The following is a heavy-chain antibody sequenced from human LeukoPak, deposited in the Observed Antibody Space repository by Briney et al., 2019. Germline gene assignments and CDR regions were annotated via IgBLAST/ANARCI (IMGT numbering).Heavy chain of an antibody. D-gene: IGHD3-3*01. CDR1: DDSINNDRYF. CDR2: INYSGRT. Sequence: PSETLSLTCSISDDSINNDRYFWAWIRQPPGKGLEWIASINYSGRTYYNPSLNSRLIISVDTAKRQFSLKLTSVTAADTAVYYCARGRTPPLYDFWSGYYIGYYYYYMDVWGKGTTVTVSS. V-gene: IGHV4-39*07. J-gene: IGHJ6*03. CDR3: ARGRTPPLYDFWSGYYIGYYYYYMDV.